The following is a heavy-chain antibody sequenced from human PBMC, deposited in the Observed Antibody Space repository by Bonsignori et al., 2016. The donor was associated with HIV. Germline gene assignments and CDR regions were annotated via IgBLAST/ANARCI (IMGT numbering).Heavy chain of an antibody. CDR3: ARTWGFAFDI. J-gene: IGHJ3*02. CDR1: GFTFSSYS. D-gene: IGHD7-27*01. Sequence: GESLKISCAASGFTFSSYSMNWVRQAPGKGLEWVSSISSSSSYIYYADSVKGRFTISRDNAKNSLYLQMNSLRAEDTAVYYCARTWGFAFDIWGQGTMVTVSS. CDR2: ISSSSSYI. V-gene: IGHV3-21*01.